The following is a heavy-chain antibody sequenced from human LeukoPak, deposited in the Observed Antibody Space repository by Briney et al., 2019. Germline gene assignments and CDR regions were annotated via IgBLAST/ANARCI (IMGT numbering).Heavy chain of an antibody. Sequence: PGGSLRLSCAASGIIFSNYGMHWVRQAPGKGLEWVAVISYDGSNKYYADSVKGRFTISRDNSKNTLYLQMNSLRAEDTAVYYCAKDGVYYDILTGYSLPGNSGFDYWGQGTLVTVSS. D-gene: IGHD3-9*01. J-gene: IGHJ4*02. CDR1: GIIFSNYG. CDR2: ISYDGSNK. V-gene: IGHV3-30*18. CDR3: AKDGVYYDILTGYSLPGNSGFDY.